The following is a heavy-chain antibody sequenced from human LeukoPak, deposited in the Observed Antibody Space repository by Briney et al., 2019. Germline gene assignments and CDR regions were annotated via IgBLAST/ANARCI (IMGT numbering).Heavy chain of an antibody. J-gene: IGHJ4*02. CDR2: IYYSGST. V-gene: IGHV4-39*01. D-gene: IGHD6-19*01. Sequence: PSETLSLTCTVSGGSISSSSYYWGWIRQPPGKGLEWIGSIYYSGSTYYNPSLKSRVTISVDTSKNQFSLKLSSVTAADTAVYYCARPRTAVAGLFDYWGQGTLVTVSS. CDR3: ARPRTAVAGLFDY. CDR1: GGSISSSSYY.